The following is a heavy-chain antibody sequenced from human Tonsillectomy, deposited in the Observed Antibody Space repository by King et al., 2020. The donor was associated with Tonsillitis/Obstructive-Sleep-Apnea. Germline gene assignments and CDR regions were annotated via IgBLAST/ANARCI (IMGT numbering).Heavy chain of an antibody. CDR1: GYTFTTYA. D-gene: IGHD2-2*03. CDR3: AIELDIAVVPVGQLDY. Sequence: QLVQSGAEVKKPGASVKVSCKASGYTFTTYAMHWVRQAPGQRLEWVGWINAGNGYTKYSQKFQGRVTITRDTSANTAYMELNSLRSEDTAVYYCAIELDIAVVPVGQLDYWGQGTLVTVSS. V-gene: IGHV1-3*01. CDR2: INAGNGYT. J-gene: IGHJ4*02.